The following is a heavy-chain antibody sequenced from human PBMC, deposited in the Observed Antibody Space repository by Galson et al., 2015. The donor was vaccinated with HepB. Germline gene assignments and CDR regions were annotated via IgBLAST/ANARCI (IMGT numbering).Heavy chain of an antibody. Sequence: SVKVSCKASGYTFTDNDIYWVRQASGQGPEWMGWMNAKSGDTGYAQKFQGRVTMTTDTSTSTAYMELRSLTSDDTAVYYCARVQESYGYEVFFEFWGQGTPVTVSS. D-gene: IGHD5-12*01. CDR1: GYTFTDND. J-gene: IGHJ4*02. CDR2: MNAKSGDT. V-gene: IGHV1-8*01. CDR3: ARVQESYGYEVFFEF.